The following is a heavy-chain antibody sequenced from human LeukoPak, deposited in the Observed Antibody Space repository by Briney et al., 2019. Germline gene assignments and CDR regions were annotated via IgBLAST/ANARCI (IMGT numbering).Heavy chain of an antibody. CDR2: INPNNGDT. CDR3: ATAERPRGTRLLEWLLDY. Sequence: ASLKVSCRASGYTFTDYYINWVRQAPGQGLEWMGWINPNNGDTNYAQNFQGRVTMTRDTSISTAYMEVSSLRSGDTAVYFCATAERPRGTRLLEWLLDYWGQGTLVTVSS. V-gene: IGHV1-2*02. J-gene: IGHJ4*02. CDR1: GYTFTDYY. D-gene: IGHD3-3*01.